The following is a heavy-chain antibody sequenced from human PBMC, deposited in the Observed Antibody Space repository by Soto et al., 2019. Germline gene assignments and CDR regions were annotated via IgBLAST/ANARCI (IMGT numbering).Heavy chain of an antibody. CDR1: GGSISSYY. CDR3: ARVGVDYDSSGYYYGWFAP. J-gene: IGHJ5*02. D-gene: IGHD3-22*01. Sequence: QVQLQESGPGLVKPSETLSLTCTVSGGSISSYYWSWIRQPAGKGLEWIGRIYTSGSTNYNPSLTTRVTMSEDTSKNQFSLKLSSVTAADTAVYYCARVGVDYDSSGYYYGWFAPWGQGTLVTVSS. CDR2: IYTSGST. V-gene: IGHV4-4*07.